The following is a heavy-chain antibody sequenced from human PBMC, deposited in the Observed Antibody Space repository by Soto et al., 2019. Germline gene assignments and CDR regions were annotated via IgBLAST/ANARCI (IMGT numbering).Heavy chain of an antibody. Sequence: GGSLRLSCAASGFTFSSYGMHWVRQAPGKGLEWVAVISYDGSNKYYADSVKGRFTISRDNSKNTLYLQMNSLRAEDTAVYYCAKVRVAVPAAMGNYYYYGMDVWGQGTTVTVSS. J-gene: IGHJ6*02. CDR2: ISYDGSNK. CDR3: AKVRVAVPAAMGNYYYYGMDV. CDR1: GFTFSSYG. D-gene: IGHD2-2*01. V-gene: IGHV3-30*18.